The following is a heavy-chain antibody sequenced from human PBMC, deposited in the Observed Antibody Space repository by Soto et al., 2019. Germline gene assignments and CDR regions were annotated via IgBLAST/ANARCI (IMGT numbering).Heavy chain of an antibody. CDR1: GYSFTSYG. CDR2: ISAYNGNT. V-gene: IGHV1-18*01. D-gene: IGHD3-10*01. Sequence: QVQLVQSGAEVKKPGASVKVSCKASGYSFTSYGISWVRQAPGQGLEWMGWISAYNGNTNYAQKLQGRVTMTTDTATGTAYMELRRLRSDDTAVYYCARDNGFGESDVWGQGTTVTVSS. J-gene: IGHJ6*02. CDR3: ARDNGFGESDV.